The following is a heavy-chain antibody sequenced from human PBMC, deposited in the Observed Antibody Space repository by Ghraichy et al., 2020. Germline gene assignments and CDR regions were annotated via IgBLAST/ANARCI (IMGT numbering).Heavy chain of an antibody. CDR3: ASSPGYSYGTSIFDY. CDR2: IYYSGST. CDR1: GGSISSYY. Sequence: SETLSLTCTVSGGSISSYYWSWIRQPPGKGLEWIGYIYYSGSTNYNPSLKSRVTISVDTSKNQFSLKLSSVTAADTAVYYCASSPGYSYGTSIFDYWGQGTLVTVSS. D-gene: IGHD5-18*01. J-gene: IGHJ4*02. V-gene: IGHV4-59*01.